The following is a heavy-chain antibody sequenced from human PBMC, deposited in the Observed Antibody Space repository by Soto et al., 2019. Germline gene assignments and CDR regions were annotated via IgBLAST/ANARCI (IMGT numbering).Heavy chain of an antibody. CDR1: GFTFSNAW. Sequence: GGSLRLSCAASGFTFSNAWMSWVRQAPGKGLEWVGRIKSKYDGGTTDYAAPGKCRFTISRDYSKNTLYLQMNSLKTEYTAVYFFSPQPTLTVAAAYDAFDIWGQGTMVTVSS. CDR2: IKSKYDGGTT. CDR3: SPQPTLTVAAAYDAFDI. J-gene: IGHJ3*02. V-gene: IGHV3-15*01. D-gene: IGHD6-25*01.